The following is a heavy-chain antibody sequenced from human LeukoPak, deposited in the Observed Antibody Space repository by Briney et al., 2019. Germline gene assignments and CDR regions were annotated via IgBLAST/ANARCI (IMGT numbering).Heavy chain of an antibody. CDR1: GDSISGYY. J-gene: IGHJ4*02. Sequence: SETLSLTCTVSGDSISGYYWTWIRQPPGKGLEWIGYIHYSGNTNYNSSLKSRLDISVDTSKNQLSLQLRSVTPADTAVYYCARGHWQLGYWGQGTLVTVSP. V-gene: IGHV4-59*03. D-gene: IGHD3-16*01. CDR2: IHYSGNT. CDR3: ARGHWQLGY.